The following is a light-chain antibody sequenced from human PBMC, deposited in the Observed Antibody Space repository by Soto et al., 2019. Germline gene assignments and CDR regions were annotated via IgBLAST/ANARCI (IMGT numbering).Light chain of an antibody. CDR3: SSYAGSLVV. V-gene: IGLV2-8*01. Sequence: QSALTQPPSASGSPGQSVTISCTGTSSDGGGYNYVSWYQQHPGKAPKLMIYEVSQRPSGVPDRFSGSKSGNTASLTVSGLQAEDEADYYCSSYAGSLVVFGGGTKLTVL. CDR2: EVS. J-gene: IGLJ2*01. CDR1: SSDGGGYNY.